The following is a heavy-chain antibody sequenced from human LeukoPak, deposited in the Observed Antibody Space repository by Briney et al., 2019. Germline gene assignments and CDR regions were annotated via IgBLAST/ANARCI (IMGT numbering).Heavy chain of an antibody. Sequence: SETLSVTSTVSGGSISSYYWSWLRQPAGKGLEWIGRIYTSGSTNYNPSLKSRVTISVDTSKNQFSLKLSSVTAADTAVYYCARGYCSGGSCYSYYYYSYMDVWGKGTTVTVSS. D-gene: IGHD2-15*01. CDR1: GGSISSYY. J-gene: IGHJ6*03. CDR2: IYTSGST. CDR3: ARGYCSGGSCYSYYYYSYMDV. V-gene: IGHV4-4*07.